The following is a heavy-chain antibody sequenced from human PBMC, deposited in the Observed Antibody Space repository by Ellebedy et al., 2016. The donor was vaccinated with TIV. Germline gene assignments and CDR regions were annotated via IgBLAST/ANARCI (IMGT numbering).Heavy chain of an antibody. CDR3: ASSDYSNHNWFDP. CDR1: GFTFSSYS. CDR2: ISSSSSYI. D-gene: IGHD4-11*01. V-gene: IGHV3-21*01. J-gene: IGHJ5*02. Sequence: PGGSLRLSCAASGFTFSSYSMNWVRQAPGKGLEWVSSISSSSSYIYYADSVKGRFTISRDNAKNSLYLQMNSLRAEGTAVYYCASSDYSNHNWFDPWGQGTLVTVSS.